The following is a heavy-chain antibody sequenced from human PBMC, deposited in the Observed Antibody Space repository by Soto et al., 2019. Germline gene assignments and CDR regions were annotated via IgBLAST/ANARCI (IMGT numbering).Heavy chain of an antibody. D-gene: IGHD5-12*01. V-gene: IGHV1-69*01. CDR3: ARDLRGEATIRR. Sequence: QVQLVQSGAEVKKPGSSVKVSCKASGGTFSNFVISWVRQAPGQGLEWMGGIIPNSGTSNYAQRFQGKVTISADETSRTAYRELRGLTSEDTSVYYCARDLRGEATIRRWGQGTLVTVS. J-gene: IGHJ4*02. CDR1: GGTFSNFV. CDR2: IIPNSGTS.